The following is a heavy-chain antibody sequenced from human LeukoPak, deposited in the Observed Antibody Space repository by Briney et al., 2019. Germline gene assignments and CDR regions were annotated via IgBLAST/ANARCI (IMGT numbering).Heavy chain of an antibody. CDR3: AKHRGNYHSIDY. D-gene: IGHD1-26*01. CDR2: ISSSSSYI. Sequence: GGSLRLSCAASGFTFSSYSMNWVRQAPGKGLEWVSSISSSSSYIYYADSVKGRFTISRDNSKNTLYLQMNSLRAEDTAVYYCAKHRGNYHSIDYWGQGTLVSVSS. J-gene: IGHJ4*02. CDR1: GFTFSSYS. V-gene: IGHV3-21*04.